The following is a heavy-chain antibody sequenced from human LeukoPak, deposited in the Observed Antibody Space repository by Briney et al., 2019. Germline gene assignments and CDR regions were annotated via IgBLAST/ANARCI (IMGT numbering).Heavy chain of an antibody. CDR2: INHSGST. CDR1: GGSFSGYY. V-gene: IGHV4-34*01. CDR3: ARRRYFDWPHFDY. Sequence: SETLSLTCAVYGGSFSGYYWSWIRQPPGKGLEWIGEINHSGSTNYNPSLKSRVTISVDTSKNQFSLKLSSVTAADTAVYYCARRRYFDWPHFDYWGQGTLVTVSP. D-gene: IGHD3-9*01. J-gene: IGHJ4*02.